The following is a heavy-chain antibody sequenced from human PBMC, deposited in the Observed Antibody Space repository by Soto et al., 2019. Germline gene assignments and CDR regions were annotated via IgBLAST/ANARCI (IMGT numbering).Heavy chain of an antibody. CDR1: GGSISSYY. J-gene: IGHJ6*02. CDR3: ARREVVSRIAAAGQTYYYYGMDV. V-gene: IGHV4-59*08. Sequence: PSETLSLTCTVSGGSISSYYWSWIRQPPGKGLEWIGSIYYSGSTNYNPSLKSRVTISVDTSKNQFSLKLSSVTAADTAVYYCARREVVSRIAAAGQTYYYYGMDVWGQGTTVTVSS. D-gene: IGHD6-13*01. CDR2: IYYSGST.